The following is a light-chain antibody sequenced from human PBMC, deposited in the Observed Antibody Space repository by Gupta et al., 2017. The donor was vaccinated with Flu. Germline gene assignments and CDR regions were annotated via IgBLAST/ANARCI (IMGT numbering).Light chain of an antibody. J-gene: IGLJ2*01. CDR3: GTWDGSLSAVV. V-gene: IGLV1-51*01. Sequence: SSSNIGNNFVSWYQHLPGTAPKLLIHDQNQRPSGIPDRFSGSRSGSSATLGITGLQTGDEADYYCGTWDGSLSAVVFGGGTRLTVL. CDR1: SSNIGNNF. CDR2: DQN.